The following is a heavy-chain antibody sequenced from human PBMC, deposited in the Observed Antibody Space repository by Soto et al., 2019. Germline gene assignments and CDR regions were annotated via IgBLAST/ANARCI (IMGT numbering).Heavy chain of an antibody. Sequence: EVQLVESGGGLVQPGGSLRLSCAASGFTFSTYWMTWVRRPPGKGLEWVANLDQDGSERYYVDSVRGRFSISRDNAKNLLFLQMNSLRAEDTAVYYCVCGGNFFVYWGQGTLVTVSP. J-gene: IGHJ4*02. V-gene: IGHV3-7*01. CDR2: LDQDGSER. CDR1: GFTFSTYW. D-gene: IGHD3-16*01. CDR3: VCGGNFFVY.